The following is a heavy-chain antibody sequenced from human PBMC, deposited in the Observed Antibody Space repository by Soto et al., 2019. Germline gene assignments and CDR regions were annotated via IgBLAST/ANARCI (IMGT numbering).Heavy chain of an antibody. CDR2: IKQDGSEK. V-gene: IGHV3-7*01. CDR1: GFTFSTYW. Sequence: GGSLRLSCAASGFTFSTYWMNWVRQAPGKGLEWVANIKQDGSEKYYVDSVKGRFAISRDNAKDSLFLQMNNLRAEDTAVYYCVRDRSTFWGMDVWGQGTTVTVSS. CDR3: VRDRSTFWGMDV. J-gene: IGHJ6*02.